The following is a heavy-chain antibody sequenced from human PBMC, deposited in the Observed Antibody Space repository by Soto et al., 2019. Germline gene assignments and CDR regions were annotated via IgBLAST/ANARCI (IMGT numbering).Heavy chain of an antibody. D-gene: IGHD3-10*01. Sequence: SETLYLTCAVSGGSITSGNTYSWAWIRQPPGRGLEWIGSISQTGATSYNPSLKSRVSVSLDKSKNQFSLRLSSVTAADMAVYYCARAVSPYFGTWFDPWGQGTLVTVS. CDR3: ARAVSPYFGTWFDP. CDR2: ISQTGAT. CDR1: GGSITSGNTYS. J-gene: IGHJ5*02. V-gene: IGHV4-30-2*01.